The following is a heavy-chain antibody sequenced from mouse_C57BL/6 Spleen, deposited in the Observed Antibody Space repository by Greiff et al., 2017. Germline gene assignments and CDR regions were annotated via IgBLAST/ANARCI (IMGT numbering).Heavy chain of an antibody. Sequence: QVHVKQSGPGLVQPSQSLSITCTVSGFSLTSYGVHWVRQSPGKGLEWLGVIWSGGSTDYNAAFISRLSISKDNSKSQVFFKMNSLQADDTAIYYCACYYYGSSYYAMDYWGQGTSVTVSS. V-gene: IGHV2-2*01. J-gene: IGHJ4*01. CDR1: GFSLTSYG. D-gene: IGHD1-1*01. CDR2: IWSGGST. CDR3: ACYYYGSSYYAMDY.